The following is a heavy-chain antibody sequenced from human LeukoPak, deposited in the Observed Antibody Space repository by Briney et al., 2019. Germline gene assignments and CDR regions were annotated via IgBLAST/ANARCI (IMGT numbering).Heavy chain of an antibody. D-gene: IGHD4-17*01. V-gene: IGHV3-30-3*01. CDR1: GFTFSSYA. CDR2: ISYDGSNK. J-gene: IGHJ4*02. CDR3: TTEDYGYFHY. Sequence: GGSLRLSCAASGFTFSSYAMHWGRQAPGEGLEWVSVISYDGSNKYYADSVKGRFTISRDNSKNTLYLQMNSLRAEDTAVYYCTTEDYGYFHYWGQGSLVTVSS.